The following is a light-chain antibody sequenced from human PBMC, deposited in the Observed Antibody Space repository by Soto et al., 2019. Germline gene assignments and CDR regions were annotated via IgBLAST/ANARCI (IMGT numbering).Light chain of an antibody. CDR1: QDISNY. J-gene: IGKJ3*01. V-gene: IGKV1-33*01. CDR3: QQYDNLPIT. CDR2: DAS. Sequence: DIQMTQSPSSLSASVGDRVTITCQASQDISNYLNWYQQKPGKAPKLLIYDASNLETGVPSRFSGSGSGTVFTFTISSLQPEDIATYYCQQYDNLPITFGLGTNVDIK.